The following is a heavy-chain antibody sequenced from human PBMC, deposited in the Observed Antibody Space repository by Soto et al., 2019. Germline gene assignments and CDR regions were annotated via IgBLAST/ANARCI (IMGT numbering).Heavy chain of an antibody. CDR3: ARELYSSSWYGFDY. D-gene: IGHD6-13*01. V-gene: IGHV4-4*02. CDR2: IYHSGST. CDR1: GGSISSSNW. J-gene: IGHJ4*02. Sequence: PSETLSLTCAVSGGSISSSNWWSWVRQPPGKGLEWIGEIYHSGSTNYNPSLKSRVTISVDKSKNQFSLKLSSVTAADTAVYYCARELYSSSWYGFDYWGQGTLVTVSS.